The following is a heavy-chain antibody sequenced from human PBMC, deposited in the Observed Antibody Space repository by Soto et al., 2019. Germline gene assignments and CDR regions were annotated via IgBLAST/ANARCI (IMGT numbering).Heavy chain of an antibody. CDR3: ARVYYYDSSGYYPWEY. CDR2: ISAYNGNT. J-gene: IGHJ4*02. D-gene: IGHD3-22*01. Sequence: QVQLVQSGAEVKKPGASVKVSCKASGYTFTSYGISWVRQAPGQGLEWMGWISAYNGNTNYAQKLQGRVTMTTDTSTSTAYMELRSMRSDDTAVYYCARVYYYDSSGYYPWEYWGQGTLVTVSS. CDR1: GYTFTSYG. V-gene: IGHV1-18*01.